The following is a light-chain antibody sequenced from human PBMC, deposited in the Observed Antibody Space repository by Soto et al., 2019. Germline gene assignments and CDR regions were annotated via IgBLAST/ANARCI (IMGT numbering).Light chain of an antibody. CDR2: WAS. CDR3: QQYYSTPYT. Sequence: DIVMTQSPDSLAVSLGERATINCKSSQSVLYSSNNKTYLAWYQQKPGQPPKLLIYWASTRESGVPDRFSGSGSGTDFTLTISSLQAEDVAFYYSQQYYSTPYTFGQGTKLQIK. J-gene: IGKJ2*01. V-gene: IGKV4-1*01. CDR1: QSVLYSSNNKTY.